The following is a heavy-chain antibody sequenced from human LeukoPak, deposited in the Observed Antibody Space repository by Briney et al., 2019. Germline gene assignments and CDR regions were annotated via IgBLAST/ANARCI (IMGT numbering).Heavy chain of an antibody. CDR3: ARDLRYSSSWSASGMDV. CDR2: ISTYNGNT. CDR1: GYTLTELS. V-gene: IGHV1-18*01. D-gene: IGHD6-13*01. Sequence: ASVKVSCKVSGYTLTELSMHWVRQAPGKGLEWMGWISTYNGNTNYAQELQGRVSMTTDTSTSTAYMDLRSLRSDDTAVYYCARDLRYSSSWSASGMDVWGKGTTVTISS. J-gene: IGHJ6*03.